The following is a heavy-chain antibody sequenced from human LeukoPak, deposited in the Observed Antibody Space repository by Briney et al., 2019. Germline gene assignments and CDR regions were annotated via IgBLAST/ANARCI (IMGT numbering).Heavy chain of an antibody. CDR2: IIPIFGTA. CDR1: GGTFSSYA. Sequence: GASVKVSCKASGGTFSSYAISWVRQAPGQGLEWMGGIIPIFGTANYAQKFQGRVTITTDGSTSTAYMELSSLRSEDTAVYYCARGPELERFDYWGQGTLVTVSS. V-gene: IGHV1-69*05. CDR3: ARGPELERFDY. D-gene: IGHD1-1*01. J-gene: IGHJ4*02.